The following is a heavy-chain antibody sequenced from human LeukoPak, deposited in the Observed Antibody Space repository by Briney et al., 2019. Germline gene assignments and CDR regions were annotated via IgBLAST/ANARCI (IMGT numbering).Heavy chain of an antibody. CDR2: IWYDGSNK. V-gene: IGHV3-33*08. D-gene: IGHD2-2*01. Sequence: GSLRLSCAASGFTFSSYGMHWVRQAPGKGLEWVAVIWYDGSNKYYADSVKGRFTISRDNSKNTLYLQMNSLRAEDTAVYYCARGDDIVVVPAAMFSFDYWGQGTLVTVSS. J-gene: IGHJ4*02. CDR1: GFTFSSYG. CDR3: ARGDDIVVVPAAMFSFDY.